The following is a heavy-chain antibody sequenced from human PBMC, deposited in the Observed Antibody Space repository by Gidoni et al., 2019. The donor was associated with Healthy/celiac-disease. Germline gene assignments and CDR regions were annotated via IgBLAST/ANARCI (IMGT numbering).Heavy chain of an antibody. V-gene: IGHV3-30-3*01. Sequence: QVQLVESGGGVVQHGRSLRLSCAAYGFTFVRYALHWVRQAPGKGLEWVAVISYDGSNKYYADSVKGRFTISRDNSKNTLYLQMNSLRAEDTAVYYCARDPTRYCSSTSCYSGYYYYYMDVWGKGTTVTVSS. CDR2: ISYDGSNK. J-gene: IGHJ6*03. CDR3: ARDPTRYCSSTSCYSGYYYYYMDV. D-gene: IGHD2-2*02. CDR1: GFTFVRYA.